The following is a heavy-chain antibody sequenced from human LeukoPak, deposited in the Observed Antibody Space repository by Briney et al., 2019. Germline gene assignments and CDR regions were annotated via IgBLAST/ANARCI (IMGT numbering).Heavy chain of an antibody. CDR3: ARDPRGTYDY. Sequence: ASLKVSCKASGYSFTAAYNIHWLRQAPGQGPEFMGWINPSSGDTRYAQKFQGRVTVTRDTVISTAYMELSSLTSDDTAVHYCARDPRGTYDYWGQGTLVTVSS. CDR1: GYSFTAAYN. CDR2: INPSSGDT. V-gene: IGHV1-2*02. D-gene: IGHD5-12*01. J-gene: IGHJ4*02.